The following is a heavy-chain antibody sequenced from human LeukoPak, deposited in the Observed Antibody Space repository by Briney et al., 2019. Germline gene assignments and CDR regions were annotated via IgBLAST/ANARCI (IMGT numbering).Heavy chain of an antibody. CDR3: ARDPPRGAYCGGDCLNWFDP. CDR2: FDPEDGET. J-gene: IGHJ5*02. CDR1: GYTLTELS. Sequence: ASVKVSCKVSGYTLTELSMHWVRQAPGKGLEWMGGFDPEDGETIYAQKFQGRVTMTEDTSTDTAYMELSSLRSEDTAVYYCARDPPRGAYCGGDCLNWFDPWGQGTLVTVSS. D-gene: IGHD2-21*02. V-gene: IGHV1-24*01.